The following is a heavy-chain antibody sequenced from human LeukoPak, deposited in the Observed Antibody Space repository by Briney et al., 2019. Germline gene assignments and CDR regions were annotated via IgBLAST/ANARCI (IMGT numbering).Heavy chain of an antibody. J-gene: IGHJ6*02. V-gene: IGHV4-39*01. CDR1: GGSISSSGYY. CDR3: ARGYSSSPYYYYGMVV. Sequence: SETLSLTCTVSGGSISSSGYYWGWIRQPPGKGLEWIGTFYYSGSTYYSPSLKSRVTISVDTSKNQFSLKLISVTAADTAVYYCARGYSSSPYYYYGMVVWGQGTTVTVSS. D-gene: IGHD6-13*01. CDR2: FYYSGST.